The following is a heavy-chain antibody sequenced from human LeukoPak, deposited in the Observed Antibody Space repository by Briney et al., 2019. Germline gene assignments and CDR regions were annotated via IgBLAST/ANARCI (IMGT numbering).Heavy chain of an antibody. J-gene: IGHJ4*02. CDR2: ISWNSGSI. CDR1: GFTFDDYA. CDR3: AKAPRGFGPGMYYFDY. Sequence: GGSLRLSCAASGFTFDDYAMHWVRQAPGKGLEWVSGISWNSGSIGYADSVKGRFTISRDNAKNSLYLQMNSLRAEDTALYYCAKAPRGFGPGMYYFDYWGQGTLVTVSS. D-gene: IGHD3-10*01. V-gene: IGHV3-9*01.